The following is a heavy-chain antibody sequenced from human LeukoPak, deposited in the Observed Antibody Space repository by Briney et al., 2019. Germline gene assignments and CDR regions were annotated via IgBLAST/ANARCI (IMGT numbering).Heavy chain of an antibody. CDR1: GFTFSSYE. V-gene: IGHV3-48*03. J-gene: IGHJ6*03. D-gene: IGHD6-6*01. CDR3: ARVIAARPPDMDV. CDR2: ISSSGSTI. Sequence: GGSLRLSCAASGFTFSSYEMNWVRQAPGKGLEWVSYISSSGSTIYYADAVKGRFTISRDNAKNSLYLQMNSLRAEDTAVYYCARVIAARPPDMDVWGKGTTVTVSS.